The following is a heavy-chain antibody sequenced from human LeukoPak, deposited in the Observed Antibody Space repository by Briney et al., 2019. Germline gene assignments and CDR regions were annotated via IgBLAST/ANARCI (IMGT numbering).Heavy chain of an antibody. D-gene: IGHD3-10*01. CDR2: IIPIFGTA. V-gene: IGHV1-69*05. CDR1: GGTFSSYA. J-gene: IGHJ4*02. Sequence: ASVKVSCKASGGTFSSYAISWVRQAPGQGLEWMGGIIPIFGTANYAQKFQDRVTMTRNTSISTAYMELSSLRSEDTALYYCARGKDYYGSGNSLDYWGQGTLVTVSS. CDR3: ARGKDYYGSGNSLDY.